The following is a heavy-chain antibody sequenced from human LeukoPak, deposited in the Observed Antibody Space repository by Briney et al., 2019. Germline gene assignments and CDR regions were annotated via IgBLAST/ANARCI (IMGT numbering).Heavy chain of an antibody. CDR3: ARDPRHHDYGDYGDGNQH. CDR2: IYYSGST. J-gene: IGHJ1*01. CDR1: GGSISSSSCY. V-gene: IGHV4-39*07. D-gene: IGHD4-17*01. Sequence: PSETLSLTCTVSGGSISSSSCYWGWIRQPPGKGLEWVGRIYYSGSTYYNPSLKSRVTISVDTSKNQSSLKLSSVTAADTAVYYCARDPRHHDYGDYGDGNQHWGQGTLVTVSS.